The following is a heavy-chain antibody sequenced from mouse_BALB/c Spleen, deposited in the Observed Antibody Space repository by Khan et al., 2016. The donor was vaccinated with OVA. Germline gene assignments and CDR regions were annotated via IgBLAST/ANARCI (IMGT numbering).Heavy chain of an antibody. CDR3: ARKNYYGYGMDN. CDR1: GYSITSGYA. V-gene: IGHV3-2*02. D-gene: IGHD1-1*01. Sequence: EVQLQESGPGLVKPSQSLSRTCTVTGYSITSGYAWNWIRQFPGNKLEWMGYISYGGSTSYNPSLRSRISITRDKSKNQFFLQLNSVTTEDTATYYCARKNYYGYGMDNWGQGTSVTVSS. CDR2: ISYGGST. J-gene: IGHJ4*01.